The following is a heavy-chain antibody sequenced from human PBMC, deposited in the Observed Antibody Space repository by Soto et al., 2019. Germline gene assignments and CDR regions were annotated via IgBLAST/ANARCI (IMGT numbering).Heavy chain of an antibody. D-gene: IGHD6-19*01. CDR1: GFTFSIYE. J-gene: IGHJ4*02. V-gene: IGHV3-48*03. CDR2: ISSSDNTI. Sequence: GGSLRLSCVASGFTFSIYEMNWVRQAPGKGLEWVSYISSSDNTIHYADSVKGRFTTSRDYARNSLYLQMNSLRAEDTAVYYCARESSSSGWLEYWGQGTLVTVSS. CDR3: ARESSSSGWLEY.